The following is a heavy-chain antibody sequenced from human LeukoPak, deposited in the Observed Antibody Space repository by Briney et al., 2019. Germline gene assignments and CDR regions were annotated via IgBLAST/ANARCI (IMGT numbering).Heavy chain of an antibody. V-gene: IGHV3-30*04. J-gene: IGHJ6*04. CDR1: GFTFSSYA. Sequence: GGSLRLSCAASGFTFSSYAINCVRQTPGKGLEWVAVISYDGSSIYYADSVKGRFTISRDDSKNTLYLQMNSLRPEDTAVFYCTRDAYGMDVWGKGTTVTVSS. CDR3: TRDAYGMDV. CDR2: ISYDGSSI.